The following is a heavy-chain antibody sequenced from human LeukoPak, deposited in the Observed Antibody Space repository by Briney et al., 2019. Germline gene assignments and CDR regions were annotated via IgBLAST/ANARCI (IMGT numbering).Heavy chain of an antibody. Sequence: PGRSLRLSCAASGFTFSSYAMHWVRQAPGKGLEWVAVIPYDGSNKYYADSVKGRFTISRDNSKNTLYLQMNSLRAEDTAVYYCARDYGADYWGQGTLVTVSS. J-gene: IGHJ4*02. CDR2: IPYDGSNK. CDR3: ARDYGADY. V-gene: IGHV3-30*04. D-gene: IGHD4-17*01. CDR1: GFTFSSYA.